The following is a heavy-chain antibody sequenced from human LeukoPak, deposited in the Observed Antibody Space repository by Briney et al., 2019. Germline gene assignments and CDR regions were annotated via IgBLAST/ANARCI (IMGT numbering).Heavy chain of an antibody. Sequence: SETLSLTCTVSGYSLSSGYYWGWIRQPPGKGLEWIGSIYHSGSTYYNPSLKSRVTISVDTSKNQFSLKLSSVTAADTAVYYCARGESAADAFDIWGQGTMVTVSS. V-gene: IGHV4-38-2*02. CDR2: IYHSGST. CDR1: GYSLSSGYY. D-gene: IGHD6-13*01. J-gene: IGHJ3*02. CDR3: ARGESAADAFDI.